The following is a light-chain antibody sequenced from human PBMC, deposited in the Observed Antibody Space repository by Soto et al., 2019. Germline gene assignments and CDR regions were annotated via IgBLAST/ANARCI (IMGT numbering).Light chain of an antibody. V-gene: IGKV3-20*01. CDR2: GAS. CDR1: QSLSSSY. J-gene: IGKJ1*01. Sequence: EIVFTQSPCTLSLSPGERATLSCRASQSLSSSYLAWYQQKPGQAPRLLIYGASSRATGIPDRFSGSGSGTDFTLTITRLEPEDFVVYYCQQYGSSPKTFGQGTKVDIK. CDR3: QQYGSSPKT.